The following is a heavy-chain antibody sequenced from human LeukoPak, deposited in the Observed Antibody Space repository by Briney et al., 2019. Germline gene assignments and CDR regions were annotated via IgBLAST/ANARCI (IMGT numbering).Heavy chain of an antibody. J-gene: IGHJ4*02. V-gene: IGHV3-23*01. Sequence: GGSLRLSCAASGFTFSSSAMSWVRQAPGKGLEWVSSISGSGSGGSTYYADSVKGRFTISRDNSKNSVFLQMNSLRAEDTAVYYCAAVIDYWGQGTLVTVSS. CDR1: GFTFSSSA. CDR2: ISGSGSGGST. CDR3: AAVIDY.